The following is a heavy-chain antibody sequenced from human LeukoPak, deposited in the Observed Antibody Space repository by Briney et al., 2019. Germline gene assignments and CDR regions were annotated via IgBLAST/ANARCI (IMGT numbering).Heavy chain of an antibody. CDR1: GFTFDDYT. V-gene: IGHV3-43*01. CDR3: AKDRWQQLATGPLDY. CDR2: ISWDGGST. Sequence: GGSLRLSCAASGFTFDDYTMHWVRQAPGKGLEWVSLISWDGGSTYYADSVKGRFTISRDNSKNSLYLQMNSLRTEDTALYYCAKDRWQQLATGPLDYWGQGTLVTVSS. J-gene: IGHJ4*02. D-gene: IGHD6-13*01.